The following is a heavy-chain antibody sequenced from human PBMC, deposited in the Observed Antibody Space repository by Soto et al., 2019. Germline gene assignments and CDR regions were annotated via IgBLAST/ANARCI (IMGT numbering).Heavy chain of an antibody. J-gene: IGHJ1*01. CDR1: GYTFTGYY. CDR3: ARSRGIAAAGTLRYFQH. D-gene: IGHD6-13*01. CDR2: INPNSGGT. V-gene: IGHV1-2*04. Sequence: ASVKVSCKASGYTFTGYYMHWVRQAPGQGLEWMGWINPNSGGTNYAQKFQGWVTMTRDTSISTAYMELSRLRSDDTAVYYCARSRGIAAAGTLRYFQHWGQGTLVTGSS.